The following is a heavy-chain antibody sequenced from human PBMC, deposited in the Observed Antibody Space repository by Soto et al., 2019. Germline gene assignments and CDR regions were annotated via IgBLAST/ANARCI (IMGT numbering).Heavy chain of an antibody. J-gene: IGHJ6*02. CDR3: ARGLYSGSYPVYYYYYGLDG. D-gene: IGHD1-26*01. Sequence: SVKVSCKASGVTFSSYAITWVRQAPGQGLEWMGGIIPIFGTANYAQKFQGRVTITADESTSTAYMELSSLRSEDTAVYYCARGLYSGSYPVYYYYYGLDGWGQGTTVTVSS. V-gene: IGHV1-69*13. CDR1: GVTFSSYA. CDR2: IIPIFGTA.